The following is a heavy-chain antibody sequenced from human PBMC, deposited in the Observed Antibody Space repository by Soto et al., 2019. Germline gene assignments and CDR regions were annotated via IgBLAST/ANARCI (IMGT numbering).Heavy chain of an antibody. CDR2: ISGSGGST. V-gene: IGHV3-23*01. CDR1: GFTFSSYA. Sequence: EVQLLESGGGLVQPGGSLRLSCAASGFTFSSYAMSWVRQAPGKGLEWVSAISGSGGSTYYADSVKGRFTISRDNSKNTLYLQMNSLRAEDTAVYYCAIVLVVITGIFDYWGQGTLVTVSS. CDR3: AIVLVVITGIFDY. D-gene: IGHD3-22*01. J-gene: IGHJ4*02.